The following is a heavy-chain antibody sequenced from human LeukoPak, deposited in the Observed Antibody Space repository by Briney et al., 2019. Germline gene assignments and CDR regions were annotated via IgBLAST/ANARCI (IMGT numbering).Heavy chain of an antibody. CDR1: GGSISSSSYY. J-gene: IGHJ4*02. CDR2: FLYPGRT. CDR3: ARVYTAAGLDY. Sequence: SETLSLTCTVSGGSISSSSYYWGWIRQPPGKGLEWIGNFLYPGRTAYNPSLQTRVTISIDTSKNQLSLTLRSVTAADTAVYYCARVYTAAGLDYWGQGTLVTVSS. V-gene: IGHV4-39*07. D-gene: IGHD6-13*01.